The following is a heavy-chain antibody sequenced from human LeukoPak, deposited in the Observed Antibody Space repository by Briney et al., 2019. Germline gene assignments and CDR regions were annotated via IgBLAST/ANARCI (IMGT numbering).Heavy chain of an antibody. V-gene: IGHV4-59*01. J-gene: IGHJ4*02. D-gene: IGHD3-22*01. CDR1: GGSISSYY. CDR3: ARVHYDSSDYRKFDY. CDR2: IYYSGST. Sequence: SETLSLTCTVSGGSISSYYWSWIRQPPGKGLEWIGYIYYSGSTNYNPSLKSRVTISVDTSKNRFSLKLSSVTAADTAVYYCARVHYDSSDYRKFDYWGQGTLVTVSS.